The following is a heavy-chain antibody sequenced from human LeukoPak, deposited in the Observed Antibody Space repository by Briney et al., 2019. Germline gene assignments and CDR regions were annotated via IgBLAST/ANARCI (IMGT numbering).Heavy chain of an antibody. CDR1: GGSISSSSYY. V-gene: IGHV4-39*07. CDR2: IYYSGST. CDR3: ARETYYYDSSGYYPPGY. J-gene: IGHJ4*02. D-gene: IGHD3-22*01. Sequence: SETLSLTCTVSGGSISSSSYYWGWIRQPPGKGLEWIGSIYYSGSTYYNPSLKSRVTISVDTSKNQFSLKLSSVTAADTAVYYCARETYYYDSSGYYPPGYWGQGTLVTVSS.